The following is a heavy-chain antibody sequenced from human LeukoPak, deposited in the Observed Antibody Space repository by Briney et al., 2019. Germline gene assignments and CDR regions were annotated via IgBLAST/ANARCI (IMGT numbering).Heavy chain of an antibody. D-gene: IGHD2-2*01. V-gene: IGHV3-48*02. J-gene: IGHJ4*02. CDR3: ARAPSQPYCLDY. Sequence: GGSLRLPCAASGFTFSGYSMNWVRQAPGKGLEWVSYISSGSSTIFHADSVKGRFTISRDNTKNSLYLQMTSLRDEDTAVYYCARAPSQPYCLDYWGQGTLVTASS. CDR1: GFTFSGYS. CDR2: ISSGSSTI.